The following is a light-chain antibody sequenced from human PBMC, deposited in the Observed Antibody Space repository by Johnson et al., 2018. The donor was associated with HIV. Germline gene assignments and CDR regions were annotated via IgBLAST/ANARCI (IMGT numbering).Light chain of an antibody. V-gene: IGLV1-51*01. CDR2: DNN. CDR3: GAWDSSLTTYV. J-gene: IGLJ1*01. CDR1: SSNIGNNY. Sequence: QSVLTQPPSLSAAPGQTVTISCSGSSSNIGNNYVSWYQQLPGTAPKVLIYDNNKRPSGIPDRFSGSKSGTSATLGITGLQTGDEADYYCGAWDSSLTTYVFGTGTKVTVL.